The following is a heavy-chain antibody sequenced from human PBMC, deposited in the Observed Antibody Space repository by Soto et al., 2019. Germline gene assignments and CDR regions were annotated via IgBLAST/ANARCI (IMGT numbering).Heavy chain of an antibody. V-gene: IGHV3-74*03. CDR1: GFTFSSYW. J-gene: IGHJ4*02. D-gene: IGHD4-4*01. Sequence: EVQLAESGGGLVQPGGSLRLSCAASGFTFSSYWMHWVRQAPGKGLVWVSRIKSDGSITTYEDSVKGRFTISRDNAKNTLYLQMNSLRAEDTAVYYCARDGLVTTAGVDFDYWGQGTLVTVSS. CDR2: IKSDGSIT. CDR3: ARDGLVTTAGVDFDY.